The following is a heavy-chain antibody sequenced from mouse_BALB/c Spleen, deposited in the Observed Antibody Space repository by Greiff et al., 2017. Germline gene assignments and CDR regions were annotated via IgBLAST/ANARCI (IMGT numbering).Heavy chain of an antibody. CDR3: ARGGIVAPYYAMDY. D-gene: IGHD1-1*01. CDR1: GYSFTGYF. CDR2: INPYNGDT. J-gene: IGHJ4*01. V-gene: IGHV1-20*02. Sequence: EVKLMESGPELVKPGASVKISCKASGYSFTGYFMNWVMQSHGKSLEWIGRINPYNGDTFYNQKFKGKATLTVDKSSSTAHMELRSLASEDSAVYYCARGGIVAPYYAMDYWGQGTSVTVSS.